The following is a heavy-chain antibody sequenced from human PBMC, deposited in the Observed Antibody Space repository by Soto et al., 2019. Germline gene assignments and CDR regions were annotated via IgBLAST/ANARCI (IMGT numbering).Heavy chain of an antibody. CDR1: GGSFSGYY. J-gene: IGHJ6*02. Sequence: SETLSLTCAVYGGSFSGYYWSWIRQPPGKGLEWIGEINHSGSTNYNPSLKSRVTISVDTSKDQFSLKLSSVTAADTAVYYCARGRYFDWLLHSYYYYYGMDVWGQGTTVTVSS. D-gene: IGHD3-9*01. CDR3: ARGRYFDWLLHSYYYYYGMDV. CDR2: INHSGST. V-gene: IGHV4-34*01.